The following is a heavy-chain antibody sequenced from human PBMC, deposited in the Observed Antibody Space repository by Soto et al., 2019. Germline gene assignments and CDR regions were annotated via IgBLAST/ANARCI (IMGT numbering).Heavy chain of an antibody. CDR3: ANSGPCGGDCYSRRRYFDY. V-gene: IGHV3-23*01. CDR1: GFTFSSYA. J-gene: IGHJ4*02. D-gene: IGHD2-21*02. Sequence: EVQLLESGGGLVQPGGSLRLSCAASGFTFSSYAMSWVRQAPGKGLEWVSAISGSGGSTYYADSVKGRFTISRDNSKNTLYLQMNSLRAEDTAVYYCANSGPCGGDCYSRRRYFDYWGQGTLVTVSS. CDR2: ISGSGGST.